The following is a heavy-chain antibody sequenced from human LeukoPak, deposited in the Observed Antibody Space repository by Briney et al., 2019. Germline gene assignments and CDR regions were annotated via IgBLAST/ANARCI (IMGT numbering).Heavy chain of an antibody. D-gene: IGHD3-22*01. Sequence: PGGSLRLSCAASGFTFDDYDMSWVRQALGKGLEWVSAINWNGGSTGYVDSVKGRFTISRDNARNSLYLQMNSLRAEDTALYYCARGGFYDSSGYSSDYWGQGTLVTVSS. CDR2: INWNGGST. J-gene: IGHJ4*02. V-gene: IGHV3-20*04. CDR3: ARGGFYDSSGYSSDY. CDR1: GFTFDDYD.